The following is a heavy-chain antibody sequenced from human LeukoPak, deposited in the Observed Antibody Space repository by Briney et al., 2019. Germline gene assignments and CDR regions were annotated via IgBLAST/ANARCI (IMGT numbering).Heavy chain of an antibody. CDR3: AREGSGYSLFDY. V-gene: IGHV4-4*07. CDR1: GGSISSYY. J-gene: IGHJ4*02. Sequence: KPSETLSLTCTGSGGSISSYYWSWIRQPAGKGLEWIGRIYTSGSTNYNPSLKTRVTMSADTSKNQFSLKLSSVTAADTAVYYCAREGSGYSLFDYWGQGTLVTVSS. D-gene: IGHD3-22*01. CDR2: IYTSGST.